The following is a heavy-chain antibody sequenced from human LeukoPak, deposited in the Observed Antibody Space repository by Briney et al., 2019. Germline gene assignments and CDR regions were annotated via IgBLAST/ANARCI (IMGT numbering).Heavy chain of an antibody. Sequence: GASVKVSCKASGGTFSSYAISWVRQAPGQGLEWMGGIIPIFGTANYAQKFQGRVTITTDESTSTAYMELSSLRSEDTAVYYCCITMIVVVNYPEDWDNWFDPWGQGTLVTVSS. CDR1: GGTFSSYA. V-gene: IGHV1-69*05. D-gene: IGHD3-22*01. CDR2: IIPIFGTA. J-gene: IGHJ5*02. CDR3: CITMIVVVNYPEDWDNWFDP.